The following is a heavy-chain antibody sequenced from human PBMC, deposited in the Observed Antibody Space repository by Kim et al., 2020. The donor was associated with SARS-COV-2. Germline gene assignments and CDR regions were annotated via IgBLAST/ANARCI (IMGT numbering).Heavy chain of an antibody. CDR3: ARLGYSGYEAGYSSGWYDY. J-gene: IGHJ4*02. Sequence: SETLSLTCTVSGGSISSYYWSWIRQPPGKGLEWIGYIYYSGSTNYNPSLKSRVTISVDTSKNQFSLKVSSVTAADTAVYYCARLGYSGYEAGYSSGWYDYWGQGTLVTVSS. CDR1: GGSISSYY. V-gene: IGHV4-59*08. CDR2: IYYSGST. D-gene: IGHD6-19*01.